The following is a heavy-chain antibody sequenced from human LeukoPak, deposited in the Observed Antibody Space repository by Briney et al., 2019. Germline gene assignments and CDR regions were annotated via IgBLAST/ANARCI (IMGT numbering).Heavy chain of an antibody. CDR3: ARVEVGPVYSSSWYEKYFDY. J-gene: IGHJ4*02. CDR1: GCSISSDGYY. Sequence: SETLSLTCTVSGCSISSDGYYWSWLRHHPGQGLEWIGYIYYSGSTYYNPSLKSRVTISVDTSKNQFSLKLSSVTSADTAVYYCARVEVGPVYSSSWYEKYFDYWGQGTLVTVSS. CDR2: IYYSGST. V-gene: IGHV4-31*03. D-gene: IGHD6-13*01.